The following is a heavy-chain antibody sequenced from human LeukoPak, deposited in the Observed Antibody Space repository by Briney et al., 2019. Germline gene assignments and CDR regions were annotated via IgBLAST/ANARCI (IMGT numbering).Heavy chain of an antibody. CDR3: AKDGTSGVVRPYYFDY. D-gene: IGHD3-3*01. CDR1: GFTFSSSA. Sequence: GGSLRLSCAASGFTFSSSAMTWVRQAPGKGLEWVSDISGGGSTYYADSVKGRFTVSRDNSKNTLYLQMNTLRAEDTAVYYCAKDGTSGVVRPYYFDYWGQGTLVTVSS. V-gene: IGHV3-23*01. J-gene: IGHJ4*02. CDR2: ISGGGST.